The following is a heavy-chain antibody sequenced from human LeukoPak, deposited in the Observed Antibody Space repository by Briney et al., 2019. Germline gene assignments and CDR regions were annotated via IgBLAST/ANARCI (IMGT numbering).Heavy chain of an antibody. CDR2: IWYDGSNK. Sequence: PGGSLRLSCAASGFTFSSYGMHWVRQAPGKGLEWVAVIWYDGSNKYYADSVKGRFTISRDNSKNTLYLQMNSLRAEDTAVYYCARDSTQGAFDIWGQETMVTVSS. V-gene: IGHV3-33*01. J-gene: IGHJ3*02. CDR3: ARDSTQGAFDI. CDR1: GFTFSSYG.